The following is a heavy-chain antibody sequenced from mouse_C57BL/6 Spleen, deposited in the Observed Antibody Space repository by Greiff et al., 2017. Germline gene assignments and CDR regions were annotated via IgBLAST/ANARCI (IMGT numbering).Heavy chain of an antibody. Sequence: VQLQQSGPELVKPGASVKMSCKASGYTFTDYNMHWVKQSHGKSLEWIGYINPNNGGTSYNQKFKGKATLTVNKSSSTAYMELRSLTSEDPAVYYCARGTYYGSSYGGFAYWGQGTLVTVSA. CDR2: INPNNGGT. V-gene: IGHV1-22*01. CDR3: ARGTYYGSSYGGFAY. D-gene: IGHD1-1*01. J-gene: IGHJ3*01. CDR1: GYTFTDYN.